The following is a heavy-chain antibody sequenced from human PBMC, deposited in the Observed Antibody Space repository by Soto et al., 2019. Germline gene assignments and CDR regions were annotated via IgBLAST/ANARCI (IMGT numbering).Heavy chain of an antibody. Sequence: TSETLSLTCTVSGGSISSYYWSWIRQPPGKGLEWIGYIYYSGSTNYNPSLKSRVTISVDTSKNQFSLKLSSVTAADTAVYYCARVDHYYDSSGLDYWGQGTLVTVSS. V-gene: IGHV4-59*01. CDR2: IYYSGST. J-gene: IGHJ4*02. D-gene: IGHD3-22*01. CDR3: ARVDHYYDSSGLDY. CDR1: GGSISSYY.